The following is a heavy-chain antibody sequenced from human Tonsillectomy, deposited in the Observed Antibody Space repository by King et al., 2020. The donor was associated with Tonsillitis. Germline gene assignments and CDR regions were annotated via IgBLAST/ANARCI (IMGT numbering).Heavy chain of an antibody. Sequence: VQLQQWGAGLLKPSETLSLTCAVYGGSFSGYFWSWIRQPPGKGLEWIGEINHSGSTNYNPSLKSRVTISVDTSKKQFSLKLSSVTAADTAEYYCARSLAELWFGDYMDVWGKGTRSPSP. D-gene: IGHD3-10*01. J-gene: IGHJ6*03. V-gene: IGHV4-34*01. CDR2: INHSGST. CDR3: ARSLAELWFGDYMDV. CDR1: GGSFSGYF.